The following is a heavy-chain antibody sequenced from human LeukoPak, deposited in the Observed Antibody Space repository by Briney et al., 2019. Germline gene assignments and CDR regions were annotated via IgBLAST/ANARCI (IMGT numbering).Heavy chain of an antibody. D-gene: IGHD1-26*01. CDR3: AKRGAEVGTTIAPGDY. CDR1: GFTFSSYG. V-gene: IGHV3-23*01. CDR2: ISGSGGST. Sequence: GGSLRLSCAASGFTFSSYGMSWVRQAPGKGLEWVSAISGSGGSTYYADSVKGRFTISRDNSKNTLYLQMNSLRAEDTAVYYCAKRGAEVGTTIAPGDYWGQGSLVTVSS. J-gene: IGHJ4*02.